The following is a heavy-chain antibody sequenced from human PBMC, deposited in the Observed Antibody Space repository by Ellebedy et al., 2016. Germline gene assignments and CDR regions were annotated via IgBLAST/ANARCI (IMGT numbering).Heavy chain of an antibody. CDR3: AKEAITFGGVFDY. CDR1: GFPFSSYG. V-gene: IGHV3-48*02. D-gene: IGHD3-16*01. J-gene: IGHJ4*02. CDR2: ISGGASSI. Sequence: GESLKISCTASGFPFSSYGMNWVRQAPGKGLEWVAYISGGASSIYYADSVRGRFTVSRDNAKNSLSLQMNSLRDEDTALYYCAKEAITFGGVFDYWGQGILVIVSS.